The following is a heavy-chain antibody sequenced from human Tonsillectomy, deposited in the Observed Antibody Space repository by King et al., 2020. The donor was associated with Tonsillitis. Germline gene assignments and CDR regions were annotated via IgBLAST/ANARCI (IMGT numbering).Heavy chain of an antibody. CDR3: AGDGEWMGSHDINPSYNYLDV. D-gene: IGHD3-10*01. CDR2: IWCDGSKK. J-gene: IGHJ6*04. Sequence: VQLVESGGRLVQPGRSLRVSCAASGFTFSNHGMHWVRQAPGKGLEWVAVIWCDGSKKYYAESVKGRFSISRDNAKNTLSLQMNSLRAEDTAVYYCAGDGEWMGSHDINPSYNYLDVWGKGTTVSVSS. CDR1: GFTFSNHG. V-gene: IGHV3-33*08.